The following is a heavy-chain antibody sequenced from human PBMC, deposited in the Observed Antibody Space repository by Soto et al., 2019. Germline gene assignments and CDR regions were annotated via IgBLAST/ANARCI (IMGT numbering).Heavy chain of an antibody. CDR1: GLTFRSYA. CDR3: ARVIYNWYCYYYDLLAF. Sequence: GGYLRHSSAASGLTFRSYAMHWVRQAPGKRLEWVAVISYDGSNKYYADSVKGRFTISRDNSKNTLYLQMNSLRAEDTAVNYCARVIYNWYCYYYDLLAFWGQRTTVLGSS. J-gene: IGHJ6*02. CDR2: ISYDGSNK. V-gene: IGHV3-30-3*01. D-gene: IGHD1-7*01.